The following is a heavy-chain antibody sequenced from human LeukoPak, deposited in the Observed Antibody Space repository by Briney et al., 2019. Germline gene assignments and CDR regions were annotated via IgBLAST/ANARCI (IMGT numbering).Heavy chain of an antibody. J-gene: IGHJ6*03. D-gene: IGHD2-2*01. Sequence: GESLKISCKGSGYSFTSYRIGWVRQMPGKGLEWMGIIYPGDSDTRYSPSFQGQVTISADKSISTAYLQWSSLKASDTAMYYCASSTHRDYYYMDVWGKGTTVTVSS. CDR3: ASSTHRDYYYMDV. CDR1: GYSFTSYR. V-gene: IGHV5-51*01. CDR2: IYPGDSDT.